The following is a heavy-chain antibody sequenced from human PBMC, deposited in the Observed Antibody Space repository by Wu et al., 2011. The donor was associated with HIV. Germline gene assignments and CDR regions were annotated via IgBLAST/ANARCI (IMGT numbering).Heavy chain of an antibody. Sequence: RQALGQGLECMGWISTDNGGTNYALKFQGRVTMTRDTSINTAYMELSRLRSDDTAVYYCARDYNFWSGYYSIWDYWGQGTLVTVSS. D-gene: IGHD3-3*01. V-gene: IGHV1-2*02. J-gene: IGHJ4*02. CDR2: ISTDNGGT. CDR3: ARDYNFWSGYYSIWDY.